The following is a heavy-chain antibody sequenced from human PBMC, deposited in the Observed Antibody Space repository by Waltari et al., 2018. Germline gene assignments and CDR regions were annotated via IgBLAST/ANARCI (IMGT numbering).Heavy chain of an antibody. CDR3: ARHQVGGRDFEY. J-gene: IGHJ4*02. D-gene: IGHD1-26*01. Sequence: QVQLHESGPGPVKSSETLSLTCAVSGYSISSGYYWGWIRQPPGKGLEWIGTIYQSGSTYYNPSLKSRITISLDTSKNQFSLKLNSVTAADTAVYYCARHQVGGRDFEYWGQGTLVTVSS. CDR2: IYQSGST. CDR1: GYSISSGYY. V-gene: IGHV4-38-2*01.